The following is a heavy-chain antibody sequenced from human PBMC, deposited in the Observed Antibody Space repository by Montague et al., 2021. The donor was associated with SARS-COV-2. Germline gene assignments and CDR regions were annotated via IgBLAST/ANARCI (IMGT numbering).Heavy chain of an antibody. CDR2: ISYSGST. CDR3: ARDSYHRSSFKY. V-gene: IGHV4-39*07. J-gene: IGHJ4*03. CDR1: DDSISSSIYY. Sequence: SETLSLTCTVSDDSISSSIYYWGWIRQPPGKGLEWIGTISYSGSTYHNPSLHSRVAISIDTSKKRFSLRLTSVTAADTAVYYCARDSYHRSSFKYWGQGTMVTVSS. D-gene: IGHD6-6*01.